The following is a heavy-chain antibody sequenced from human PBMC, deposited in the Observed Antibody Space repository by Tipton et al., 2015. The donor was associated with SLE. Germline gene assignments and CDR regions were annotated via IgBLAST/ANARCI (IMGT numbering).Heavy chain of an antibody. CDR3: ASRGYSSSWSFDY. CDR2: ISGSGGST. D-gene: IGHD6-13*01. J-gene: IGHJ4*02. Sequence: QLVQSGGGVVQPGRSLRLSCAASGFTFSSYAMSWVRQAPGKGLEWVSAISGSGGSTYYADSVKGRFTISRDNSKNTLYLQMNSLRAEDTAVYYCASRGYSSSWSFDYWGQGTLVTVSS. V-gene: IGHV3-23*04. CDR1: GFTFSSYA.